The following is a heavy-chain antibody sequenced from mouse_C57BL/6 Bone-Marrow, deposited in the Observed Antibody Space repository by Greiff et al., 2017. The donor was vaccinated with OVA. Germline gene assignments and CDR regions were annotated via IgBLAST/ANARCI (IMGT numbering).Heavy chain of an antibody. CDR3: ARHEDGYYASYFDY. Sequence: QVQLQQSGPELVKPGASVKISCKASGYAFSSSWMNWVKQRPGKGLEWIGRIYPGDGDTNYNGKFKGKATLTADKSSSKASSQLSSLTSEEAAVYFCARHEDGYYASYFDYWGQGTTLTVSS. J-gene: IGHJ2*01. CDR1: GYAFSSSW. V-gene: IGHV1-82*01. D-gene: IGHD2-3*01. CDR2: IYPGDGDT.